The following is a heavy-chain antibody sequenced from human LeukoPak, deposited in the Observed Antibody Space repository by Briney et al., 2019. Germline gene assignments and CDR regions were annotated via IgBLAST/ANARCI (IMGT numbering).Heavy chain of an antibody. CDR1: GFTFSSYW. Sequence: PGGSLRLSCAASGFTFSSYWMSWVRQAPGKGLEWVSAISGSGGSTYYADSVKGRFTISRDNSKNTLYLQMNSLRAEDTAVYYCAKEPGITMVRGVITPYYFDYWGQGTLVTVSS. J-gene: IGHJ4*02. V-gene: IGHV3-23*01. CDR2: ISGSGGST. D-gene: IGHD3-10*01. CDR3: AKEPGITMVRGVITPYYFDY.